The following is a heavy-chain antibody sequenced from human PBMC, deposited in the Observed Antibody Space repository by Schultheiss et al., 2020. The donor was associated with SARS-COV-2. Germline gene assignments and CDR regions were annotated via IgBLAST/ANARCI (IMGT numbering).Heavy chain of an antibody. V-gene: IGHV4-61*08. CDR1: GGSVSSSGYS. Sequence: SQTLSLTCTVSGGSVSSSGYSWGWIRQPPGKGLEWIGYIFHSGSTNYNPSLKSRVTISVDTSKNQFSLKLSSVTAADTAVYYCARDRGYSYGYEYYYYGMDVWGQGTTVTVSS. D-gene: IGHD5-18*01. J-gene: IGHJ6*02. CDR3: ARDRGYSYGYEYYYYGMDV. CDR2: IFHSGST.